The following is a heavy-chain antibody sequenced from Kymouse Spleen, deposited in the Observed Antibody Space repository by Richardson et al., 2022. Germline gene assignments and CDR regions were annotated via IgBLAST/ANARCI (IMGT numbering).Heavy chain of an antibody. V-gene: IGHV3-73*02. CDR1: GFTFSGSA. CDR2: IRSKANSYAT. CDR3: TRHAIAVAAPFDY. Sequence: EVQLVESGGGLVQPGGSLKLSCAASGFTFSGSAMHWVRQASGKGLEWVGRIRSKANSYATAYAASVKGRFTISRDDSKNTAYLQMNSLKTEDTAVYYCTRHAIAVAAPFDYWGQGTLVTVSS. J-gene: IGHJ4*02. D-gene: IGHD6-19*01.